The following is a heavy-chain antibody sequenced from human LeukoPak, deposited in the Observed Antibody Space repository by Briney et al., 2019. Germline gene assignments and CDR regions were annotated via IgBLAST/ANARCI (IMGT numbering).Heavy chain of an antibody. V-gene: IGHV4-39*01. Sequence: SETLSLTCTVSGGSISSSSYDWGWIRQPPGRGLEWIGSIYYSGSTYYNPSLKSRVTISVDTSKNQFSLKLSSVTAADTAVYYCAVVVTTPTWGQGTLVTVSS. CDR2: IYYSGST. D-gene: IGHD3-22*01. CDR3: AVVVTTPT. J-gene: IGHJ4*02. CDR1: GGSISSSSYD.